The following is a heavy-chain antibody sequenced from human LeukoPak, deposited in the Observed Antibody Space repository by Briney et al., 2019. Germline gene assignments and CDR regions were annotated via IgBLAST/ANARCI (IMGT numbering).Heavy chain of an antibody. D-gene: IGHD2-2*01. J-gene: IGHJ6*03. CDR2: IKRDGSEK. Sequence: GGSLRLSCAASGFTFSSYWMSWVRQAPGKGLEWVANIKRDGSEKYYVDSVKGRFTISRDNAKNSLYLQMNSLRAEDTAVYYCARDSGCSSTSCYSGSYYYYYMDVWGKGTTVTVSS. V-gene: IGHV3-7*01. CDR3: ARDSGCSSTSCYSGSYYYYYMDV. CDR1: GFTFSSYW.